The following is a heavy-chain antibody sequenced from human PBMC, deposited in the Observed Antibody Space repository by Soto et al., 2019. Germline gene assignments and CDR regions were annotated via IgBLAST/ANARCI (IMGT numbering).Heavy chain of an antibody. CDR2: IYYSGST. CDR3: ATSSELYYYYYMDV. Sequence: QPPGKGLEWIGYIYYSGSTNYNPSLKSRVTISVDTSKNQFSLKLSSVTAADTAVYYCATSSELYYYYYMDVWGKGTTVTVSS. J-gene: IGHJ6*03. V-gene: IGHV4-59*01. D-gene: IGHD1-7*01.